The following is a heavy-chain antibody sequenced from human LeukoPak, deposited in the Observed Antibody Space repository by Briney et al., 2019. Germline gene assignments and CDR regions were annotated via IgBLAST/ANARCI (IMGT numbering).Heavy chain of an antibody. D-gene: IGHD6-13*01. CDR1: XXTXXXXD. V-gene: IGHV1-8*01. CDR3: ARGTRSIAAAATRVYYFDY. Sequence: XGSXXTXXXXDINWVRQATGQGIEWMGWMNPNSGNKGYAQKFQGRVTITRNTDKSKDYMELRRLRSEDTAVYYCARGTRSIAAAATRVYYFDYWGQGTLVTVSS. CDR2: MNPNSGNK. J-gene: IGHJ4*02.